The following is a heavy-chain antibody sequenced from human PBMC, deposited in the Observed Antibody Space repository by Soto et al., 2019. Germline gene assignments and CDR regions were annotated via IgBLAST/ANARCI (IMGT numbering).Heavy chain of an antibody. D-gene: IGHD6-19*01. CDR1: GGSISSSSYY. CDR2: IFYSGST. Sequence: PSETLSLTCTVSGGSISSSSYYWGWILQPPGKGLEWIGSIFYSGSTYYNPSLKSRVTISVDTSKNQFSLKLSSVTAADTAVYYCAKSLWDTSGWKTDYWGQGTLVTVSS. V-gene: IGHV4-39*01. J-gene: IGHJ4*02. CDR3: AKSLWDTSGWKTDY.